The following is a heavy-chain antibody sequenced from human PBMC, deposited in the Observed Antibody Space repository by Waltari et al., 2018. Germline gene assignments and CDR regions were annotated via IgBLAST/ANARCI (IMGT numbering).Heavy chain of an antibody. D-gene: IGHD3-10*02. CDR3: VRDMFGPLDY. J-gene: IGHJ4*02. Sequence: EVQLVESGGGLVQPGGSLRLSCAASGFTFSSYWMHWVRQAPGKGLVWVARINEDGSRIDYAESVKGRFTISRDYAQNTMYLQMNSLRAEDTADYYCVRDMFGPLDYWGQGTLVTVSS. V-gene: IGHV3-74*01. CDR2: INEDGSRI. CDR1: GFTFSSYW.